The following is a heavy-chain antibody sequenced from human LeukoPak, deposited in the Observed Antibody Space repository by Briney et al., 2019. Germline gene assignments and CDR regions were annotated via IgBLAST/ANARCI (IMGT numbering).Heavy chain of an antibody. CDR1: GFTFGDYA. D-gene: IGHD3-3*01. CDR2: IRSKAYGGTT. Sequence: GGSLRLSCTASGFTFGDYAMSWVRQAPGKGLEWVGFIRSKAYGGTTEYAASVKGRFTISRDDSKSIAYLQMNSLKTEDTAVYYCTRPKPRTLAPSYYDFWSGYYTGNYYYYYMDVWGKGTTVTVSS. V-gene: IGHV3-49*04. CDR3: TRPKPRTLAPSYYDFWSGYYTGNYYYYYMDV. J-gene: IGHJ6*03.